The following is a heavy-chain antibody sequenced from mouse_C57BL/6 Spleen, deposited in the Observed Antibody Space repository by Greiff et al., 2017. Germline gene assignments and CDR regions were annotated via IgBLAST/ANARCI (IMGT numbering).Heavy chain of an antibody. CDR2: INPNNGGT. D-gene: IGHD2-3*01. CDR3: ARGNDGYGPWFAY. J-gene: IGHJ3*01. V-gene: IGHV1-18*01. Sequence: VQLQPSGPELVKPGASVKISCKASGYTFTDYNMDWVKQSHGKSLEWIGDINPNNGGTIYNQKFKGKATLTVDKSSSTAYMELSSLTSEDTAVYYCARGNDGYGPWFAYWGQGTLVTVSA. CDR1: GYTFTDYN.